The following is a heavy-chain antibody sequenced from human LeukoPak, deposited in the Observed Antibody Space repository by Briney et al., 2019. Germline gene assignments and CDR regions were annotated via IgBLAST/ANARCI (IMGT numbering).Heavy chain of an antibody. Sequence: ASVKVSCKASGYTFTSYYMHWVRQAPGQGLEWMGIINPSGGSTSYAQKFRGRVTMTRDMSTSTDYMELSSLRSEDTAVYYCARDNSVEGTAWWFNPWGQGTLVTVSS. CDR3: ARDNSVEGTAWWFNP. CDR1: GYTFTSYY. D-gene: IGHD2-8*02. J-gene: IGHJ5*02. CDR2: INPSGGST. V-gene: IGHV1-46*01.